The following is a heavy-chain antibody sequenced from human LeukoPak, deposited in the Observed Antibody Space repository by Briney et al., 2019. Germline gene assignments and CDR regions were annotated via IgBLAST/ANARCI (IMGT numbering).Heavy chain of an antibody. D-gene: IGHD6-19*01. Sequence: GGSQRLSCAASGFKFSDHYIDWVRQAPGKGLEWVGRSRNKASSYTTEYAASVEGRFTISRDNAKNLLYLLMDTLRAEDTAVYYCARVGSNQWLDYWGQGTLVTVSS. CDR2: SRNKASSYTT. CDR3: ARVGSNQWLDY. J-gene: IGHJ4*02. CDR1: GFKFSDHY. V-gene: IGHV3-72*01.